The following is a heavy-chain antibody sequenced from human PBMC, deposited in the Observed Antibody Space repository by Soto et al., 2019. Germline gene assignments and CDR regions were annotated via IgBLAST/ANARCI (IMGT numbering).Heavy chain of an antibody. J-gene: IGHJ6*03. V-gene: IGHV4-31*03. CDR3: ARDRSGSSVFYYYYMDV. CDR2: IYYSGST. Sequence: SETLSLTCTVSGGSISSGGYYWSWIRRHPGKGLEWIGYIYYSGSTYYNPSLKSRGTISVATSKHKFSLKLSYVTAAFTAVYYCARDRSGSSVFYYYYMDVWGKGATVTVSS. D-gene: IGHD6-6*01. CDR1: GGSISSGGYY.